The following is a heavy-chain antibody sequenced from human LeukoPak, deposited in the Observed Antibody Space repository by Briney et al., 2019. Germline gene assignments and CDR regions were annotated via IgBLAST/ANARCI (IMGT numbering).Heavy chain of an antibody. V-gene: IGHV3-53*01. Sequence: GGSLRLSCAASGFTVSSNYMSWVREAPGKGLEWVSVIYSGGSTYYADSVKGRFTISRDNSKNTLYLQMNSLRAEDTAVYYCATDTSGSLYFDYWGQGTLVTVSS. CDR3: ATDTSGSLYFDY. CDR1: GFTVSSNY. D-gene: IGHD1-26*01. CDR2: IYSGGST. J-gene: IGHJ4*02.